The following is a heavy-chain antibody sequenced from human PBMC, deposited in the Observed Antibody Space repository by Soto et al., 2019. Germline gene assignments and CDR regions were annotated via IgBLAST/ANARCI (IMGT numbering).Heavy chain of an antibody. J-gene: IGHJ4*02. CDR1: GFTFSSCS. V-gene: IGHV3-21*01. Sequence: EVQLVESGGGLVKPGGSLRLSCAASGFTFSSCSMNWVRQAPGKGLEWVSSISSSSSYIYYADSVKGRFTISRDNAKNSLYLQMNSLRAEDTAVYYCAREITMIVDWGRFDYWGQGTLVTVSS. CDR2: ISSSSSYI. D-gene: IGHD3-22*01. CDR3: AREITMIVDWGRFDY.